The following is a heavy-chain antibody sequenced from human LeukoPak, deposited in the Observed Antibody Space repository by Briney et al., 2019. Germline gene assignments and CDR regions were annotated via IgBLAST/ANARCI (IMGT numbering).Heavy chain of an antibody. Sequence: GGSLRLSCAASGFTFSRYWMTWVRQAPGKGLEWVANIKQDGSERHYVDSVEGRFTIFRDNAKNSLYLQMNSLRAEDTAVYYCAKDRGYSRYYYYYMDVWGKGTTVTVSS. V-gene: IGHV3-7*03. D-gene: IGHD5-18*01. CDR1: GFTFSRYW. J-gene: IGHJ6*03. CDR3: AKDRGYSRYYYYYMDV. CDR2: IKQDGSER.